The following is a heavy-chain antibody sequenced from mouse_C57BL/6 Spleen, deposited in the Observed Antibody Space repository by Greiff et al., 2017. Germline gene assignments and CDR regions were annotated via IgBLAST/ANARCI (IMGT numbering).Heavy chain of an antibody. Sequence: VQLQQSGGGLVQPGESLKLSCESNEYEFPSHDMSWVRKTPEKRLELVAAINSDGGSTYYPDTMERRFIISRDKTKKPMYLQMSSLRSEDTAMYYCARHGNYAFAYWGQGTLVTVSA. D-gene: IGHD2-1*01. J-gene: IGHJ3*01. CDR1: EYEFPSHD. V-gene: IGHV5-2*01. CDR3: ARHGNYAFAY. CDR2: INSDGGST.